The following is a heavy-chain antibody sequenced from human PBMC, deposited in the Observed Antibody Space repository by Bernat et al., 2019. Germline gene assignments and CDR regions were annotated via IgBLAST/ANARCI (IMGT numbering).Heavy chain of an antibody. V-gene: IGHV1-2*04. J-gene: IGHJ5*02. CDR1: GYTFTGYY. CDR2: INPNSGGT. D-gene: IGHD3-10*01. CDR3: ARGYRLWFGKLQNWFDP. Sequence: QMQLVQSGAEVKKTGSSVKVSCKASGYTFTGYYMHWVRQAPGQGLEWMGWINPNSGGTNYAQKFQGWVTMTRDTSISTAYMELSRLRSDDTAVYYCARGYRLWFGKLQNWFDPWGQGTLVTVSS.